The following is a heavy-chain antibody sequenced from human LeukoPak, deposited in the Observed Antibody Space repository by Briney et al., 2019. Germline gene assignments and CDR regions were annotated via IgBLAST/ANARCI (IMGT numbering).Heavy chain of an antibody. CDR2: ISSSGSTI. CDR1: GFTFSDYY. CDR3: ARYDYVWGSYYA. Sequence: PGGSLRLSCATSGFTFSDYYMSWIRQAPGKGLEWVSYISSSGSTIYYADSVKGRFTISRDNAKNSLYLQMNSLRAEDTVVYYCARYDYVWGSYYAWGQGTLVTVSS. J-gene: IGHJ5*02. D-gene: IGHD3-16*01. V-gene: IGHV3-11*01.